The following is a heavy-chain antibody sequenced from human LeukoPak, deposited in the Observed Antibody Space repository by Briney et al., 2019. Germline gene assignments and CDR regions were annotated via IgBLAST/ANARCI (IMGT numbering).Heavy chain of an antibody. D-gene: IGHD6-19*01. CDR1: GFTFNNYS. CDR2: ISCSSRNR. Sequence: PSKSLSLSCAASGFTFNNYSLDWVRQAPGKGLEWVSYISCSSRNRFYAVAVERRLTISRDNAKNSLFLQMNSLRDEDTAVYYCARDQPAGGGWYPHLLYWGEGSLVTV. CDR3: ARDQPAGGGWYPHLLY. J-gene: IGHJ4*02. V-gene: IGHV3-48*02.